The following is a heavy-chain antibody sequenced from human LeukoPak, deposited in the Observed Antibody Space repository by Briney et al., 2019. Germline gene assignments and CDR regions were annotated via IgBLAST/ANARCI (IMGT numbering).Heavy chain of an antibody. J-gene: IGHJ4*02. CDR3: ARWGQTSGYYYVDN. V-gene: IGHV3-7*01. Sequence: GGSLRLSCGASGFTLSSNWMTWVRQAPGRGLEWVASINQDGSVKYYVDSVKGRFTISRDNARNSLSLQMNSLGVEDAAVYFCARWGQTSGYYYVDNWGQGTLVIVSS. CDR2: INQDGSVK. CDR1: GFTLSSNW. D-gene: IGHD5-12*01.